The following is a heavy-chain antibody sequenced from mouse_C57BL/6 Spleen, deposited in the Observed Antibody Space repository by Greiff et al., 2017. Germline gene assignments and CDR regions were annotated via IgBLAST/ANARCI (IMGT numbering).Heavy chain of an antibody. D-gene: IGHD1-1*01. J-gene: IGHJ2*01. CDR2: IYPGDGDT. CDR1: GYAFSSSW. CDR3: ARSPLITTVFDY. Sequence: VQLQESGPELVKPGASVKISCTASGYAFSSSWMNWVKQRPGKGLEWIGRIYPGDGDTNYNGKFKGKATLTADKSSSTAYMQLSSRTSEDSAVYFCARSPLITTVFDYWGQGTTLTVSS. V-gene: IGHV1-82*01.